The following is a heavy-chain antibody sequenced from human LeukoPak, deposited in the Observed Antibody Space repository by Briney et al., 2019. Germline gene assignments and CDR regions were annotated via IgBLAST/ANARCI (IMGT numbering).Heavy chain of an antibody. CDR1: GGSISSYY. V-gene: IGHV4-59*01. CDR2: IYYSGST. Sequence: SETLSLTCTASGGSISSYYWSWIRQPPGKGLEWIGYIYYSGSTNYNPSLKSRVTISVDTSKNQFSLKLSSVTAADTAVYYCARASGSYWFDPWGQGTLVTVSS. CDR3: ARASGSYWFDP. D-gene: IGHD1-26*01. J-gene: IGHJ5*02.